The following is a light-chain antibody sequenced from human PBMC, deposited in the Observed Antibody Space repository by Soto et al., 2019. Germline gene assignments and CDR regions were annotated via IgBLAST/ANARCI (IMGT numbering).Light chain of an antibody. CDR2: YDD. V-gene: IGLV1-36*01. CDR3: AAWDDSLNGLV. CDR1: SSNIGNNA. J-gene: IGLJ3*02. Sequence: QSVLTQPPSVSGAPRQRVTISCSGSSSNIGNNAVNWYQQFPGKAPKLLIFYDDLLPSGVSDRLSGSKSGTTASLAISGLQSEDEADYYCAAWDDSLNGLVFGGGTKVTVL.